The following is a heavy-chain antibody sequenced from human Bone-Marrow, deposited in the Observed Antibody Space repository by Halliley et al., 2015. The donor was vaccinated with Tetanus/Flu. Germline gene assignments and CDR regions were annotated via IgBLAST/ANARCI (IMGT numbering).Heavy chain of an antibody. Sequence: TLSLTCTVSGGSISPYYWHWIRHSPGKGLEWIGFISYNGDTRYNPSLRSRVTISADASMNQFSLRLSSVTTADTAMYYCAREYSSFDYWGQGPLVAVS. J-gene: IGHJ4*02. D-gene: IGHD6-13*01. V-gene: IGHV4-59*01. CDR3: AREYSSFDY. CDR1: GGSISPYY. CDR2: ISYNGDT.